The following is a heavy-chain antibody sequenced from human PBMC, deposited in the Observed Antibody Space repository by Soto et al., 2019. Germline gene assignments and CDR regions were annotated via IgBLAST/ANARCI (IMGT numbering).Heavy chain of an antibody. V-gene: IGHV4-59*01. CDR2: LYYGRSA. J-gene: IGHJ4*02. CDR1: GDSISSYY. CDR3: AKGGGQDTAMVFDY. Sequence: SETLSLTWAVSGDSISSYYCRWIRQPPGKGLESIGYLYYGRSANYNPSLKSRVTLSVDTSTNQCSLTLSSMTAADTAVYYCAKGGGQDTAMVFDYWGQGTLVTVSS. D-gene: IGHD5-18*01.